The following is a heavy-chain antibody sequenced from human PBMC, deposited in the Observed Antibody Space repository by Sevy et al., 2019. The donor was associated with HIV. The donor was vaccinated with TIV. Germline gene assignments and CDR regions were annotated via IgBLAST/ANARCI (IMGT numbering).Heavy chain of an antibody. V-gene: IGHV3-23*01. Sequence: GGSLRLSCAASGFTFSSYAMSWVRQAPGKGLEWLSVITRDGGSTYYADAVKGRFTISRDNSKNTLYLQMNRLRVEDTAVYYCANYGDYGYHDFGMDVWAQGTTVTVSS. CDR2: ITRDGGST. J-gene: IGHJ6*02. D-gene: IGHD4-17*01. CDR1: GFTFSSYA. CDR3: ANYGDYGYHDFGMDV.